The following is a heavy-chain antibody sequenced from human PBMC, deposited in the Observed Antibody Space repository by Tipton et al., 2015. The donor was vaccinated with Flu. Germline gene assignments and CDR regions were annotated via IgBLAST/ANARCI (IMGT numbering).Heavy chain of an antibody. J-gene: IGHJ6*02. D-gene: IGHD2-2*01. CDR1: GGSISSGGYY. V-gene: IGHV4-31*03. Sequence: TLSLTCTVSGGSISSGGYYWSWIRQHPGKGLEWIGYMHDSGRTYYNPSLKSRVSISLDTSKNQFSLNLRSITAADTAVFYCARSASGAMSYGLDVWGQGTTVTVS. CDR2: MHDSGRT. CDR3: ARSASGAMSYGLDV.